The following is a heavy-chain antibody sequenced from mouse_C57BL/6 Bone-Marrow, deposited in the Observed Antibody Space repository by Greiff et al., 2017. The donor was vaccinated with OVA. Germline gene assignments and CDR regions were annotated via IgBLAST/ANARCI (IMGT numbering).Heavy chain of an antibody. CDR3: TRLTTVVDY. D-gene: IGHD1-1*01. J-gene: IGHJ2*01. Sequence: VQLQQSGAELVRPGASVTLSCKASGYTFTDYEMHWVKQTPVHGLEWIGAIDPETVGTAYNQKFKGKAILTADKSSSTAYMELRSLTSEDSAVYYCTRLTTVVDYWGQGTTLTVSS. CDR2: IDPETVGT. CDR1: GYTFTDYE. V-gene: IGHV1-15*01.